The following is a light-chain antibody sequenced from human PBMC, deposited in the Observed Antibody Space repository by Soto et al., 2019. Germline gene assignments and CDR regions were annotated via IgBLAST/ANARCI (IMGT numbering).Light chain of an antibody. J-gene: IGLJ1*01. CDR1: DSDVGYYNY. Sequence: QSALTQPRSVSGSPGQSVTISCSGSDSDVGYYNYVSWYQQHPGKAPKLMIYDVTKRPSGVPDRFSASKSGNTASLTVSGLQAEDEADYFCCSHAGDNTYVFGTGTKVTVL. V-gene: IGLV2-11*01. CDR3: CSHAGDNTYV. CDR2: DVT.